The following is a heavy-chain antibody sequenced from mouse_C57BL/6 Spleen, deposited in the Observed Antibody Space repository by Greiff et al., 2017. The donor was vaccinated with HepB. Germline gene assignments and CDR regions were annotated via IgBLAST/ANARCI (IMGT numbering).Heavy chain of an antibody. D-gene: IGHD4-1*01. CDR3: ARWENDPFAY. CDR2: IDPSDSYT. V-gene: IGHV1-69*01. CDR1: GYTFTSYW. J-gene: IGHJ3*01. Sequence: QVQLQQPGAELVMPGASVKLSCKASGYTFTSYWMHWVKQRPGQGLEWIGEIDPSDSYTNYNQKFKGKSTLTVDKSSSPAYMQLSSLTSEDSAVYYCARWENDPFAYWGQGTLVTVSA.